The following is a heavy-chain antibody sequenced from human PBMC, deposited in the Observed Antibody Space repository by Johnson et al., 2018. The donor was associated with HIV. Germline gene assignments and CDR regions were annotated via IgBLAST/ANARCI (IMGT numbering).Heavy chain of an antibody. V-gene: IGHV3-30-3*01. CDR1: GFTFSDYF. CDR2: ISYDGSNK. J-gene: IGHJ3*02. Sequence: QVQLVESGGGLVKPGGSLRLSCAGSGFTFSDYFMSYIRQAPGKGLEWVAVISYDGSNKYYADSVKGRFTISRDNSKNTLYLQMNSLRAEDTAVYYCARDNIVLMVGGALDMWGQGTMVTVSP. D-gene: IGHD2-8*01. CDR3: ARDNIVLMVGGALDM.